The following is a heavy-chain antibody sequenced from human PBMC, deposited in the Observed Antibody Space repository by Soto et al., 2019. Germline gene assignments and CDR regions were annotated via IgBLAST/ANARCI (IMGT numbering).Heavy chain of an antibody. CDR1: GGSISSSSYY. Sequence: QLQLQESGPGLVKPSETLSLTCTVSGGSISSSSYYWGWIRQPPGKGLEWLGSIYYSGSTYYNPSLKCRVTISVDTSKNQFSLKLSSVTAADTAVYYCARIFSGSQYLFDYWGQGTLVTVSS. V-gene: IGHV4-39*01. J-gene: IGHJ4*02. D-gene: IGHD1-26*01. CDR3: ARIFSGSQYLFDY. CDR2: IYYSGST.